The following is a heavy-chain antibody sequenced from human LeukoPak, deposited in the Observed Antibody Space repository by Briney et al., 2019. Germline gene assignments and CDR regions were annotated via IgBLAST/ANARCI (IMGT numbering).Heavy chain of an antibody. D-gene: IGHD3-22*01. Sequence: GGSLRLSCAASGFTFSSYTMSWVRQAPGKGLEWVSAISGSGGSTYYADSVKGRFTISRDNSKNTLYLQMNSLRAEDTAVYYCAPDPMSYYDSSGYSYWGQGTLVTVSS. CDR1: GFTFSSYT. V-gene: IGHV3-23*01. CDR3: APDPMSYYDSSGYSY. J-gene: IGHJ4*02. CDR2: ISGSGGST.